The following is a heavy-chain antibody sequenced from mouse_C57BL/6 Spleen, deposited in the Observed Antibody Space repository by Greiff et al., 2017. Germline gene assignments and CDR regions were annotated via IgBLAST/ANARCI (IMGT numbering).Heavy chain of an antibody. D-gene: IGHD2-1*01. J-gene: IGHJ3*01. CDR3: ARQGGYGNYVAY. Sequence: EVMLVESGGDLVKPGGSLKLSCAASGFTFSSYGMSWVRQTPDKRLEWVATISSGGSYTYYPDSVKGRFTISRDNAKNTLYLQMSSLKSEDTAMYYCARQGGYGNYVAYWGQGTLVTVSA. CDR2: ISSGGSYT. CDR1: GFTFSSYG. V-gene: IGHV5-6*01.